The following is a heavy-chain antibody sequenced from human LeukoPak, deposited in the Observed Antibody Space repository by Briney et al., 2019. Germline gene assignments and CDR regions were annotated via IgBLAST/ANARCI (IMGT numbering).Heavy chain of an antibody. Sequence: GGSLRLSCAASGFIFSNYAMSWVRQAPGKGLEWVSAIGGRDGGTYYADSVKGRFTVSRDDPKNTLYLQMNTLRVEDTAVYYCAKWGDYDILTGYYDSDYWDHGTLVTVSS. J-gene: IGHJ4*01. CDR1: GFIFSNYA. D-gene: IGHD3-9*01. CDR2: IGGRDGGT. CDR3: AKWGDYDILTGYYDSDY. V-gene: IGHV3-23*01.